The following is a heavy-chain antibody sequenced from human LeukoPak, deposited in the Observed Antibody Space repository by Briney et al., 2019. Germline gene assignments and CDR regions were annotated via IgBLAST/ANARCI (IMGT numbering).Heavy chain of an antibody. J-gene: IGHJ5*02. CDR2: IYYSGST. CDR1: GGSISSGDYY. V-gene: IGHV4-30-4*02. D-gene: IGHD3-9*01. CDR3: ARVAPGLFDWLFGWFDP. Sequence: PSETLSLTCTVSGGSISSGDYYWSWIRQPPGKGLEWIGYIYYSGSTYYNPSLKSRVTISVDTSKNQFSLKLSSVTAADTAVYYCARVAPGLFDWLFGWFDPWGQGTLVTVSS.